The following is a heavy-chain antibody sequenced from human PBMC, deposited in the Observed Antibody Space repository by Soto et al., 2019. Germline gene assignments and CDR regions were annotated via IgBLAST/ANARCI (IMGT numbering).Heavy chain of an antibody. V-gene: IGHV4-30-2*01. J-gene: IGHJ6*02. CDR2: IYHSGST. CDR1: GGSISSGGYS. CDR3: ARGGAAGYYYYGMDV. Sequence: QLQLQESGSGLVKPSQTLSLTCAVSGGSISSGGYSWSWIRQPPGKGLEWIGYIYHSGSTYYNPSLKSRVTISVDRSKNQFSLKLSSVTAADTAVYYCARGGAAGYYYYGMDVWGQGTTVTVSS. D-gene: IGHD6-13*01.